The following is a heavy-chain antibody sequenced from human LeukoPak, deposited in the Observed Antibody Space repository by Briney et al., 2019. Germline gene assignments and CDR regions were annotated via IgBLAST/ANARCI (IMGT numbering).Heavy chain of an antibody. CDR2: IYPGDSDT. D-gene: IGHD5-24*01. CDR1: GYSFTNYW. V-gene: IGHV5-51*01. CDR3: ARGEMATISDDAFDI. Sequence: GESLKISCKGSGYSFTNYWIVWMRQMPEKGLEWMGIIYPGDSDTRYSPSFQGQVTISADKSISTAYLQWSSLKASDTAMYYCARGEMATISDDAFDIWGQGTMVTVSS. J-gene: IGHJ3*02.